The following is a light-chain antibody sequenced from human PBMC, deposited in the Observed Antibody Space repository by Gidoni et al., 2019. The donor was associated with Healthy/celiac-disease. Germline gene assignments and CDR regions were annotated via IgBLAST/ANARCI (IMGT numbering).Light chain of an antibody. J-gene: IGLJ2*01. Sequence: QSALTQPRSVSGSPGKSVTISCTGTSSDVGGYNYVSWYQQHPGKAPKLIIYDVSKRPSGVPDRFSGSKSGNTASLTISGLQAEDEADYYCCSYAGSYTLGVFGGGTKLTVL. CDR1: SSDVGGYNY. V-gene: IGLV2-11*01. CDR3: CSYAGSYTLGV. CDR2: DVS.